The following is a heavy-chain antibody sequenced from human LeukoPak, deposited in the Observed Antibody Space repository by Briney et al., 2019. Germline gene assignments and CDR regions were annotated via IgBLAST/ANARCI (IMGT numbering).Heavy chain of an antibody. CDR2: IYSGGST. V-gene: IGHV3-53*01. D-gene: IGHD4-23*01. CDR1: GFTVSNNY. J-gene: IGHJ3*02. Sequence: GGSLRLSCAASGFTVSNNYMGWVRQAPGKGLEWVSVIYSGGSTYYADSVKGRFTISRDSSKNTLYLQMNSLRAGDTAVYYCARDRNYGGNSDAFDIWGQGTMVTVSS. CDR3: ARDRNYGGNSDAFDI.